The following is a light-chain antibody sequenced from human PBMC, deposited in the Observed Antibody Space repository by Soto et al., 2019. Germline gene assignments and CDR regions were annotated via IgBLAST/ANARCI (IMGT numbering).Light chain of an antibody. J-gene: IGKJ2*01. CDR2: GVS. Sequence: DIVLTQSTATLSVSPGDTVTLSCRASESLFGFLAWYQQKPGQAPRLLMYGVSTRATGIPARFSGGGSATDFTLTISSLQSEDSAIYFCQSYNDWPFASGLGTRLEI. CDR3: QSYNDWPFA. V-gene: IGKV3-15*01. CDR1: ESLFGF.